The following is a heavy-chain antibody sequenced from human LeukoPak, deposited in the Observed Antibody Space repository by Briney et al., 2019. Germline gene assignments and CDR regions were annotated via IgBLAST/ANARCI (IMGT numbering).Heavy chain of an antibody. CDR2: ISSTSATI. V-gene: IGHV3-48*02. Sequence: GGSLRLSCTASGFTFSSYNMIWVRQAPGKGLEWVSHISSTSATIYYADSVKGRFTISRDNSKNTLYLQMNCLRDDDTAVYSCSRYCTSTSCSEAYWGQGTLVTVSS. D-gene: IGHD2-2*01. CDR3: SRYCTSTSCSEAY. J-gene: IGHJ4*02. CDR1: GFTFSSYN.